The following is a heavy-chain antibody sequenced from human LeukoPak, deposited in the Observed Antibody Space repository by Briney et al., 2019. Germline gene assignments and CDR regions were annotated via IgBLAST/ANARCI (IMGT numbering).Heavy chain of an antibody. V-gene: IGHV1-2*02. CDR1: GYTFTGYY. J-gene: IGHJ5*02. CDR2: INPNSGGT. CDR3: AKNFFGSGSYVLVFDP. Sequence: ASLTVSCTASGYTFTGYYMHWVRQAPGQGLEWLGWINPNSGGTNYAQKFQDRVTMTRDTSISAAYMELSSLTSDDSAVYYCAKNFFGSGSYVLVFDPWGQGTLVTVSS. D-gene: IGHD3-10*01.